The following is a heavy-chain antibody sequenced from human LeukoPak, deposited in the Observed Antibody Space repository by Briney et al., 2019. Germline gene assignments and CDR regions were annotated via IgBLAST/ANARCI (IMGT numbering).Heavy chain of an antibody. J-gene: IGHJ4*02. CDR2: IYYSGST. D-gene: IGHD4-11*01. CDR1: GGSISSGGYY. CDR3: ARATVQYSNYDFDY. V-gene: IGHV4-31*03. Sequence: SQTLSLTCTVSGGSISSGGYYWSWIRQHPGEGLEWIGYIYYSGSTYYNPSLKSRVTISVDTSKNQSSLKLSSVTAADTAVYYCARATVQYSNYDFDYWGQGTLVTVSS.